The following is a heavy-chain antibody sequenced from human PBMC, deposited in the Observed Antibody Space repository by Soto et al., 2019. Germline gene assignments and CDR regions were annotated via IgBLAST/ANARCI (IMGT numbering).Heavy chain of an antibody. CDR2: IIPIFGTA. CDR3: ARTQLERRHQHWYFDL. CDR1: GGTFSSYA. Sequence: QVQLVQSGAEVKKPGSSVKVSCKASGGTFSSYAISWVRQAPGQGLEWMGGIIPIFGTANYAQKFQGRVTITADESTSTAHMELSSLRSEDTAVYYCARTQLERRHQHWYFDLWGRGTLVTVSS. J-gene: IGHJ2*01. D-gene: IGHD1-1*01. V-gene: IGHV1-69*01.